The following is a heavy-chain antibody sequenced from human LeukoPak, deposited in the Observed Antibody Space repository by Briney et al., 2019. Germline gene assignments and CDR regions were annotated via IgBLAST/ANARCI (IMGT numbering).Heavy chain of an antibody. Sequence: RGSLSLSCAASGFTFSTYAMNWVRQAPGKGLEWVSSISGSGDDTYYADSVKGRFTISRDNSKTTLYLEMNSLRAGDTAVYYCAGYFDYWGQGTLVTVSS. CDR3: AGYFDY. CDR1: GFTFSTYA. J-gene: IGHJ4*02. CDR2: ISGSGDDT. V-gene: IGHV3-23*01.